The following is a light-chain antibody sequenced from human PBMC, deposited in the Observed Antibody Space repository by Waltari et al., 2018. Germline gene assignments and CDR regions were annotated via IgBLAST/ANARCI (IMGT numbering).Light chain of an antibody. CDR1: SGSIASNY. CDR3: QSYDSSNRV. V-gene: IGLV6-57*03. CDR2: EDN. Sequence: NFMLTQPHSASESPGKTVTIPCTRSSGSIASNYVQWYQQRPGSAPTTVIYEDNQRPSGVPDRFSGSIDSSSNSASLTISGLKTEDEADYYCQSYDSSNRVFGGGTKLTVL. J-gene: IGLJ2*01.